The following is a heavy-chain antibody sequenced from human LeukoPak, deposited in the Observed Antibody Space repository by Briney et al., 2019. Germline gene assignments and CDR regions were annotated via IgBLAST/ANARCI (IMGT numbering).Heavy chain of an antibody. CDR2: ISSLGVST. Sequence: GGSLRLSCAASGFTFSTYWMHWVRQAPGKGLEWVSGISSLGVSTYYADSVKGRFTISRDNSKNTLYLHMDRLGTADTAVYYCAKMPSTEIYYFYYMDVWGKGTTVTVSS. CDR3: AKMPSTEIYYFYYMDV. J-gene: IGHJ6*03. D-gene: IGHD2-2*01. V-gene: IGHV3-23*01. CDR1: GFTFSTYW.